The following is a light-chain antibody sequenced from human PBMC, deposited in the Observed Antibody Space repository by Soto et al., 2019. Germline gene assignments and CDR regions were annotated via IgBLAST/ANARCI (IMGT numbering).Light chain of an antibody. Sequence: DIQMTQSPSTLSGSVGDRVTITCRASQTISSWFAWYQQKPGKAPKLLIYKASTLKSGVPSRFSGSGSGTEFTLPISSLRPDDFATYYCQHYNSYSEAFGQGTKVDI. J-gene: IGKJ1*01. CDR3: QHYNSYSEA. CDR1: QTISSW. V-gene: IGKV1-5*03. CDR2: KAS.